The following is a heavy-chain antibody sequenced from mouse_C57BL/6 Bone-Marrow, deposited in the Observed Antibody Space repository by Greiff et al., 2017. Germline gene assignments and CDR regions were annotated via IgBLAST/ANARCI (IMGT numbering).Heavy chain of an antibody. CDR2: INPSSGYT. D-gene: IGHD3-2*02. Sequence: VQRVESGAELAKPGASVKLSCKASGYTFTSYWMHWVKQRPGQGLEWIGYINPSSGYTKYNQKFKDKATLTADKSSSTAYMQLSSLTYEDSAVYYCARYGSSGYEGFAYWGQGTLVTVSA. J-gene: IGHJ3*01. CDR1: GYTFTSYW. V-gene: IGHV1-7*01. CDR3: ARYGSSGYEGFAY.